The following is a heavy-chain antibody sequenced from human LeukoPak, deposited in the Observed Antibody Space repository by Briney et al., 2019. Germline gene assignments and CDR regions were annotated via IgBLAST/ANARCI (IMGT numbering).Heavy chain of an antibody. J-gene: IGHJ4*02. CDR1: GYTLTELS. D-gene: IGHD6-13*01. Sequence: ASVKVSCKVSGYTLTELSMHWVRQAPGKGLEWMGGFDPEDGETIYAQKFQGRVTMTEDTSTDTAYMELSSLRSEDTAVYYCATDLIAAAGVPYYFDYWGQGTLVTVSS. CDR2: FDPEDGET. V-gene: IGHV1-24*01. CDR3: ATDLIAAAGVPYYFDY.